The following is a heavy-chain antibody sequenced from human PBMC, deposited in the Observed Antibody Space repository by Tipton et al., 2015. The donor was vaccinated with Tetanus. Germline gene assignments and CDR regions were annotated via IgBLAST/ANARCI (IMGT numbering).Heavy chain of an antibody. D-gene: IGHD2-2*01. CDR2: IYYSGTT. V-gene: IGHV4-31*03. Sequence: TLSLTCTVSGVSISSGGYYWGWIRQHPGKGLEWIGYIYYSGTTYFNPSLKSRVTISVDTSKNQFSLKLNSVTAADTAVYYCARAGQRSTSWHYWFDPWGQGTLVTVSS. CDR1: GVSISSGGYY. J-gene: IGHJ5*02. CDR3: ARAGQRSTSWHYWFDP.